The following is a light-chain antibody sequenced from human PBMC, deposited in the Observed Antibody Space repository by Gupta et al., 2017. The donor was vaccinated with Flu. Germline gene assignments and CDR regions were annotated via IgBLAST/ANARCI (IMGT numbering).Light chain of an antibody. Sequence: EVVLTQSPLSLPVTLGQPASISCKSSQSLVYSDGNTHLSWFQQRPGQSPRRLIFKISNRDIGVPDRFSGSGSGTDFTLKISRVEAEDVAVYYCMQETYWPKTFGGGTKVDMK. CDR2: KIS. CDR1: QSLVYSDGNTH. J-gene: IGKJ4*01. V-gene: IGKV2-30*01. CDR3: MQETYWPKT.